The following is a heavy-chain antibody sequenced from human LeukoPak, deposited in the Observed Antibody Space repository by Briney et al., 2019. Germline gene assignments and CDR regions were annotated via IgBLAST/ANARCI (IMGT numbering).Heavy chain of an antibody. Sequence: PGRSLRLSCAASGFTFDDYALHWVRQAPGKGPEWVSGISWNSGGITYADSVKGRLTVSRDNAKNSLFLQMNSLRAEDTALYYCAKDRTGKITGNMDSWGQGTPVTVSS. D-gene: IGHD1/OR15-1a*01. CDR1: GFTFDDYA. J-gene: IGHJ4*02. CDR2: ISWNSGGI. CDR3: AKDRTGKITGNMDS. V-gene: IGHV3-9*01.